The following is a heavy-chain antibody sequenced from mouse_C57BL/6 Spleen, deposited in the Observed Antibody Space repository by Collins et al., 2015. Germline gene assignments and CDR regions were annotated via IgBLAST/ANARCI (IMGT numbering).Heavy chain of an antibody. CDR1: GYTFTDYY. V-gene: IGHV1-26*01. CDR3: ARRGFLGFDY. D-gene: IGHD3-1*01. CDR2: INPNNGGT. Sequence: EVQLQQSGPELVKPGASVKISCKASGYTFTDYYMNWVKQSHGKSLEWIGDINPNNGGTSYNQKFKGKATLTVDKSSSTAYMELRSLTSEDSAVYYCARRGFLGFDYWSQGTTLTVSS. J-gene: IGHJ2*01.